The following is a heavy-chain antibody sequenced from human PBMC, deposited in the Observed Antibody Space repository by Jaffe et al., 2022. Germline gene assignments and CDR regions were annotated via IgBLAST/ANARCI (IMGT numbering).Heavy chain of an antibody. D-gene: IGHD2-15*01. Sequence: EVQLVESGGGLVQPGRSLRLSCTASGFTFGDYAMSWVRQAPGKGLEWVGFIRSKAYGGTTEYAASVKGRFTISRDDSKSIAYLQMNSLKTEDTAVYYCTTGGDIVVVVAATKWYFDLWGRGTLVTVSS. CDR3: TTGGDIVVVVAATKWYFDL. CDR2: IRSKAYGGTT. V-gene: IGHV3-49*04. CDR1: GFTFGDYA. J-gene: IGHJ2*01.